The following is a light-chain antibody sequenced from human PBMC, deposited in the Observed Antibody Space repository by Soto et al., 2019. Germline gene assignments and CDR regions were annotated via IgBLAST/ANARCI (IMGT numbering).Light chain of an antibody. CDR2: EVS. CDR3: CSCEGINILV. CDR1: SSDVGNYNF. V-gene: IGLV2-23*02. Sequence: QSVLTQPASVSGSPGQSITISCTGTSSDVGNYNFVSWYQQHPGKAPKLMIFEVSQRPSGVSNCFSGSKSGNTASLKISGLQTEDEADYYCCSCEGINILVFGGGAKLTVL. J-gene: IGLJ3*02.